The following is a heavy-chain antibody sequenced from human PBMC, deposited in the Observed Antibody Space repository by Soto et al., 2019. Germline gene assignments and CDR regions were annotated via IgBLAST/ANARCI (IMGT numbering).Heavy chain of an antibody. J-gene: IGHJ6*02. Sequence: GASVKVSCKASGDTFNFYTINWVRQAPGLGLEWMGGIIPILSTSNYAQKFQGRVTITADESTSTAYMELSSLRSEDTAVYYCASEVHGGYCISTSCGRGMDVWGQGTTVTVSS. D-gene: IGHD2-2*01. CDR1: GDTFNFYT. CDR2: IIPILSTS. CDR3: ASEVHGGYCISTSCGRGMDV. V-gene: IGHV1-69*13.